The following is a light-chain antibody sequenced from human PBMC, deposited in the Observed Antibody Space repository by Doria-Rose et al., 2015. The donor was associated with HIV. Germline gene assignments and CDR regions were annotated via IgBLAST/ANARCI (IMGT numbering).Light chain of an antibody. J-gene: IGKJ1*01. CDR1: QSFSSTY. CDR3: HQYGTSWT. V-gene: IGKV3-20*01. Sequence: TQSPGTLSLSPGERATLSCRASQSFSSTYLAWYQQKPGQAPSLLIYDGSTSATGIPDRFSASESETDFTLTVNRLEPEDFALYYCHQYGTSWTFGQGTKVEI. CDR2: DGS.